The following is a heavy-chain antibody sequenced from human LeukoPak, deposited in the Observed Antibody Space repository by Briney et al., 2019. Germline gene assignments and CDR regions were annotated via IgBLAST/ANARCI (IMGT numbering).Heavy chain of an antibody. Sequence: PGGSLRLSCAASGFTFDRFTIHWVRQTPGKGLERVSLINRRGHTFYADSLKGRFTISRDNSRNSVFLQMNSLRPEDTALYHCAKEVDCPSDCLFFHSWGQGTLVTASS. CDR1: GFTFDRFT. CDR3: AKEVDCPSDCLFFHS. V-gene: IGHV3-43*01. D-gene: IGHD2-21*02. CDR2: INRRGHT. J-gene: IGHJ4*02.